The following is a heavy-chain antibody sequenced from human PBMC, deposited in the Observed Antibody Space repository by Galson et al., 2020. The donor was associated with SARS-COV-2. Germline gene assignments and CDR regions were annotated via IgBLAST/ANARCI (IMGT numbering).Heavy chain of an antibody. CDR3: ARERQWLGNEAFDI. D-gene: IGHD3-10*01. J-gene: IGHJ3*02. CDR1: GFTLSSYW. CDR2: MKQDGSEK. V-gene: IGHV3-7*04. Sequence: GESLKISCAASGFTLSSYWMNWVRQAPGKGLEWVANMKQDGSEKYYVDSVKGRFTISRDDAKNSLYLQMNSVKAEDTAVYYCARERQWLGNEAFDIWGQGTMVTVSS.